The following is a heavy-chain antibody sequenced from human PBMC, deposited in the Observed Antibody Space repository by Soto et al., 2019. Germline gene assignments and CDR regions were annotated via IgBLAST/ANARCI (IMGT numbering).Heavy chain of an antibody. J-gene: IGHJ2*01. D-gene: IGHD1-26*01. CDR3: ARPRGTTPAVWYFDL. Sequence: QVQLQESGPGLVKPSATLSLTCTVAGDFIRSHYWSWIRQPPGKGLEWIGYGYHDWKTDANPSIRSRVTISLDTSKHQFSLRLNSVTAADTAVYYCARPRGTTPAVWYFDLLGRGNLVTVSS. V-gene: IGHV4-59*08. CDR1: GDFIRSHY. CDR2: GYHDWKT.